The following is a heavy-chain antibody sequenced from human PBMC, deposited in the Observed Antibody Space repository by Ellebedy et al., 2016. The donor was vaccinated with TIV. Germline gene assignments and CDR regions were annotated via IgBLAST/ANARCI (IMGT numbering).Heavy chain of an antibody. CDR1: GFTFSSYG. CDR3: ARDLLYPLGYFDY. J-gene: IGHJ4*02. V-gene: IGHV3-33*08. D-gene: IGHD7-27*01. Sequence: GESLKISXAASGFTFSSYGMHWVRQAPGKGLEWVAVIWYDGSNKYYADSVKGRFTISRDNSKNTLYLQMNSLRADDTAVYYCARDLLYPLGYFDYWGQGTLVTVSS. CDR2: IWYDGSNK.